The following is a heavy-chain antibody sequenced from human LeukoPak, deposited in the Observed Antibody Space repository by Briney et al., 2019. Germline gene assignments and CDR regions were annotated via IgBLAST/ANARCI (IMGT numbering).Heavy chain of an antibody. D-gene: IGHD6-13*01. V-gene: IGHV3-21*04. J-gene: IGHJ4*02. CDR1: GFTFSSYS. Sequence: GGSLRLSCAASGFTFSSYSMTWVRQAPGKGLEWVSSISSSSSYIYYADSVKGRFTISRDNAKNSLYLQMNSLRAEDTAVYYCAKESGYSSSWYVRNLNFDYWGQGTLVTVSS. CDR3: AKESGYSSSWYVRNLNFDY. CDR2: ISSSSSYI.